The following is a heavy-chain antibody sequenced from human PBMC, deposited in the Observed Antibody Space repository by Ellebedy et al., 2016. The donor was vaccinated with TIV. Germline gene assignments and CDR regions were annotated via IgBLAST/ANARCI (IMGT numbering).Heavy chain of an antibody. CDR3: ARGGVIDGFDY. D-gene: IGHD3-22*01. V-gene: IGHV1-3*01. CDR2: INAGNGNT. Sequence: ASVKVSXKASRYTFTSYAMHWVRQAPGQRLEWMGWINAGNGNTKYSQKFQGRVTMTRDTSTSTAYMELSSLRSEDTAVYYCARGGVIDGFDYWGQGTLVTVSS. CDR1: RYTFTSYA. J-gene: IGHJ4*02.